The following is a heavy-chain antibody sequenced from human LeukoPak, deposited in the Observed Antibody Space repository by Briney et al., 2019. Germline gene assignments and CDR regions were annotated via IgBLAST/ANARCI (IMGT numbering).Heavy chain of an antibody. CDR2: IYYSGST. CDR1: GGSMSSSSYY. D-gene: IGHD3-10*01. J-gene: IGHJ4*02. Sequence: PSETLSLTCTVSGGSMSSSSYYWGWIRQPPGKGLEWIGSIYYSGSTYYNPSLKSRVTISVDTSKNQFSLKLSSVTAADTAVYYCASLRLGEGVDYWGQGTLVTVSS. V-gene: IGHV4-39*01. CDR3: ASLRLGEGVDY.